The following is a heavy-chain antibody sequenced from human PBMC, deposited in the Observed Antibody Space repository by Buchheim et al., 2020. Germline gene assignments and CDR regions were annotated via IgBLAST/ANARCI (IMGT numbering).Heavy chain of an antibody. CDR2: IYYSGST. V-gene: IGHV4-31*03. Sequence: QVQLQESGPGLVKPSQTLSLTCTVSGGSISSGGYYWSWIRQHPGKGLEWIGYIYYSGSTYYNPSLKSRVTISVDTSKNQFSLKLSSVTAADTAVYYCARDVHAHPVGAAPAYYYGMDVWGQGTT. D-gene: IGHD2-15*01. CDR3: ARDVHAHPVGAAPAYYYGMDV. CDR1: GGSISSGGYY. J-gene: IGHJ6*02.